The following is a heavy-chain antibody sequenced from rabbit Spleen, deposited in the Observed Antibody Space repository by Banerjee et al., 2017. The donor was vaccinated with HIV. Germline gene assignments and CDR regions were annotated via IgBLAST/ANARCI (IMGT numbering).Heavy chain of an antibody. J-gene: IGHJ6*01. Sequence: QSLEESGGDLVKPGASLTLTCTASGFTFSGSYWICWVRQAPGKGLEWIACIDGGSSGTTYYASWAKGRFTISKTSSTTVTLQMTSLTAADTATYFCARDSGTSFSSYGMDLWGQGTLVTVS. D-gene: IGHD8-1*01. CDR3: ARDSGTSFSSYGMDL. V-gene: IGHV1S40*01. CDR1: GFTFSGSYW. CDR2: IDGGSSGTT.